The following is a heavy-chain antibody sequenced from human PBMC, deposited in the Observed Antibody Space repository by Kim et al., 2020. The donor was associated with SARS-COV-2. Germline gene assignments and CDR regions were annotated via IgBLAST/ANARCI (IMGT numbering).Heavy chain of an antibody. Sequence: GGSLRLSCAASGFTFGSYAMNWVRQAPGRGLEWVSGISASGNAIYYADSVRGRFTVSRDNSKNTLYLQMNSLRSEDTALYYCAKDILPGRVYYCGSFHVWGHGTMVSVSS. J-gene: IGHJ3*01. CDR2: ISASGNAI. CDR1: GFTFGSYA. V-gene: IGHV3-23*01. D-gene: IGHD3-10*01. CDR3: AKDILPGRVYYCGSFHV.